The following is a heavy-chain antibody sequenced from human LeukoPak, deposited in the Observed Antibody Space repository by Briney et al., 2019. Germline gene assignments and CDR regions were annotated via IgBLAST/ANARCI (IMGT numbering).Heavy chain of an antibody. V-gene: IGHV3-23*01. CDR2: MSGSGGST. CDR3: AKQRGMANGAPDY. CDR1: GFTFSSYA. J-gene: IGHJ4*02. Sequence: PGASLRLSCAASGFTFSSYAMSWVRQAPGKGLEWISIMSGSGGSTHYADSVKGRFSISRDSSKNTLYLQMNSLRAEDTAVYYCAKQRGMANGAPDYWGQGTLVTVSS. D-gene: IGHD5-24*01.